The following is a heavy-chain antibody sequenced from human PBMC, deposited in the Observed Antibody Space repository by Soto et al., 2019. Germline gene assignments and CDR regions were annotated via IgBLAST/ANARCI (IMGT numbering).Heavy chain of an antibody. J-gene: IGHJ5*02. CDR2: IYFSGST. CDR3: ARDRPIRDSGSHSFDP. Sequence: SETLSLTCSVSGESINNGAYYWNWIRQYPDKRLEWIGYIYFSGSTFYAPSLRGRVTISADTSNNQFSLNLNSVTVADTAIYYCARDRPIRDSGSHSFDPWGPGIQVTVSS. V-gene: IGHV4-31*03. CDR1: GESINNGAYY. D-gene: IGHD3-10*01.